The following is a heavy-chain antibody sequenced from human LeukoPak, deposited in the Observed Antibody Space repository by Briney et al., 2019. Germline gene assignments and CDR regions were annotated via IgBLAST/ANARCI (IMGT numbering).Heavy chain of an antibody. CDR3: ARGRKDIVVVVAATRGLYYYMDV. D-gene: IGHD2-15*01. Sequence: PGGSLRLSCAASGFTFSSYSMNWVRQAPGKGLEWVSYISSSSSTIYYADSVEGRFTISRDNAKNSLYLQMNSLRAEDTAVYYCARGRKDIVVVVAATRGLYYYMDVWGKGTTVTVSS. CDR2: ISSSSSTI. J-gene: IGHJ6*03. CDR1: GFTFSSYS. V-gene: IGHV3-48*01.